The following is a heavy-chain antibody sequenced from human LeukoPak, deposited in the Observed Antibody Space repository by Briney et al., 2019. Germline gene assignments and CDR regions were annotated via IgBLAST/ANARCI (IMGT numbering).Heavy chain of an antibody. J-gene: IGHJ6*04. CDR3: AELGITMIGGV. V-gene: IGHV3-21*01. CDR2: ISGSSTDI. Sequence: GGSLRLSCAASGFTFSNYAMNWVRQAPGKGLGWVSSISGSSTDIYYADSVKGRFTISRDNAKNSLYLQMNSLRAEDTAVYYCAELGITMIGGVWGKGTTVTISS. CDR1: GFTFSNYA. D-gene: IGHD3-10*02.